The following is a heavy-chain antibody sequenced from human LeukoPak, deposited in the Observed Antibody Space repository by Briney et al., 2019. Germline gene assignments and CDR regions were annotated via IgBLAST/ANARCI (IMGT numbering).Heavy chain of an antibody. V-gene: IGHV3-23*01. CDR1: GFTFSSYA. Sequence: SGGSLRLSCAASGFTFSSYAMSWVRQAPGKGLEWVSAISGSGGSTYYADSVTGRFTISRDNSKNTPYLQMNSLRAEDTAVYYCAKDVKWLHLKSNYFDYWGQGTLVTVSS. J-gene: IGHJ4*02. CDR2: ISGSGGST. D-gene: IGHD5-24*01. CDR3: AKDVKWLHLKSNYFDY.